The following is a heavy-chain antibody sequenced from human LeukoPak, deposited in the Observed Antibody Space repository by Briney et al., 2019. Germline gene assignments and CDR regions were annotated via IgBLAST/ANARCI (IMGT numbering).Heavy chain of an antibody. J-gene: IGHJ4*02. CDR3: ATSFGPVIAAAGTGAD. CDR1: GFTFSSYA. Sequence: PGGSLRLSCAASGFTFSSYAMSWVRQAPGKGLEWVSVISGSGSSTYYADSVKGRFTISRDNSKNTLYLQMNSLRAEDTAVYYCATSFGPVIAAAGTGADWGQGTLVTVSS. D-gene: IGHD6-13*01. CDR2: ISGSGSST. V-gene: IGHV3-23*01.